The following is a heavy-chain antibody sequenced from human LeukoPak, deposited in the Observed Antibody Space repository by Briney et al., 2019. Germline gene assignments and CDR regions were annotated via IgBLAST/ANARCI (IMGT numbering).Heavy chain of an antibody. CDR1: GFSFSAYG. D-gene: IGHD4-17*01. CDR3: AKDRLRFNPDY. CDR2: IGGSGATT. V-gene: IGHV3-23*01. J-gene: IGHJ4*02. Sequence: GGSLRLSCAASGFSFSAYGMNWVRQAPGKGLEWVSAIGGSGATTYYADSVRGRFTISRDNSKNTMYLQMSSLRAEDTAVYYCAKDRLRFNPDYWGQGTLVTVSS.